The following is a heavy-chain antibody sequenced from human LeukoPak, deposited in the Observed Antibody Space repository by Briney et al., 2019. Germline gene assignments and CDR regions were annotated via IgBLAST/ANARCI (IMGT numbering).Heavy chain of an antibody. CDR3: ARDPRRSGWRFEYYYYGMDV. CDR1: GGTFSSYA. V-gene: IGHV1-69*13. J-gene: IGHJ6*02. Sequence: SVKVSCKASGGTFSSYAISWVRQAPGQGLERMGGIIPIFGTANYAQKFQGRVTITADESTSTAYMELSSLRSEDTAVYYCARDPRRSGWRFEYYYYGMDVWGQGTTVTVSS. CDR2: IIPIFGTA. D-gene: IGHD6-19*01.